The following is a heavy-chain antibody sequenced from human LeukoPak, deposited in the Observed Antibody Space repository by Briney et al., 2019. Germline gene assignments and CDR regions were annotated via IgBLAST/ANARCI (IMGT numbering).Heavy chain of an antibody. D-gene: IGHD2-2*01. CDR2: IYSSGTS. V-gene: IGHV4-4*07. CDR3: ARSRTHGLDV. CDR1: GGSITNYY. J-gene: IGHJ6*02. Sequence: SSETLSLTCSVSGGSITNYYWSWIRQSAGQGLEWIGRIYSSGTSNYNPSLKSRVIMSIGTSKSQLSLKLSSVTVADTALYFCARSRTHGLDVWGPGTTVSVS.